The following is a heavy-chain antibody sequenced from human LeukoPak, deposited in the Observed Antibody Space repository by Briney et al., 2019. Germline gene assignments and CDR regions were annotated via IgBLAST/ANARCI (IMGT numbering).Heavy chain of an antibody. D-gene: IGHD3-22*01. Sequence: ASVKVSCKASGYTFTSYDINWVRQATGQGLEWMGWMNPNSGNTGYAQKFQGRVTITRNTSISTAYTELSSLRSEDTAVYYCARAQDYYDSSGYPPVYYYYYMDVWGKGTTVTVSS. CDR3: ARAQDYYDSSGYPPVYYYYYMDV. V-gene: IGHV1-8*03. CDR2: MNPNSGNT. J-gene: IGHJ6*03. CDR1: GYTFTSYD.